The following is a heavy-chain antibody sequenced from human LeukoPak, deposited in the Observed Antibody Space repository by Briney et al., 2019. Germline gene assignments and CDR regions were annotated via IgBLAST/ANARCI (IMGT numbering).Heavy chain of an antibody. J-gene: IGHJ4*02. CDR3: ARLVRGGSSGFYVDD. V-gene: IGHV4-59*08. CDR1: GGSISSYY. CDR2: IYYSGST. Sequence: SETLSLTCTVSGGSISSYYWSWIRQPPGMGLEWIAYIYYSGSTYYNPSLESRVTISVDTSKNQFSLKLSSVTAADTAVYYCARLVRGGSSGFYVDDWGRGTLVTASS. D-gene: IGHD6-19*01.